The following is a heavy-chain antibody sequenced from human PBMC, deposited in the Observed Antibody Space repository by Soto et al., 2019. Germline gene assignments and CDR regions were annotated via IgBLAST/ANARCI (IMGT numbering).Heavy chain of an antibody. Sequence: QVQLQESGPGLVKPSETLSLTCTVAGGFISSYYWNWIRQPPGKGLEWIGYIYDTWNTNYNPSLQXXVXIXXDTSKNQFSLKLSAVTAADTAVYYCATSASDAFDIWGQGTMVTVSS. CDR3: ATSASDAFDI. CDR2: IYDTWNT. V-gene: IGHV4-59*08. CDR1: GGFISSYY. J-gene: IGHJ3*02.